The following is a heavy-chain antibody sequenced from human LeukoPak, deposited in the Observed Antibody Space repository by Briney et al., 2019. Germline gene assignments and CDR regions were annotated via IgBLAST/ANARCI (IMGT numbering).Heavy chain of an antibody. CDR1: GGSISSSSYY. J-gene: IGHJ4*02. Sequence: SETLSLTCTVSGGSISSSSYYWGWIRQPPGKGLEWIGSIYYSGSTYYNPSLKSRVTISVDTSKNQFSLKLSSVTAADTAVYYCARAIRSGLYFDYWGQGTLVTVSS. CDR2: IYYSGST. CDR3: ARAIRSGLYFDY. V-gene: IGHV4-39*01. D-gene: IGHD3-10*01.